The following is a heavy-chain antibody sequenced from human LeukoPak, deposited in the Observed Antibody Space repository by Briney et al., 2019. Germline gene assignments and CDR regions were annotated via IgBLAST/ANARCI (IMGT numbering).Heavy chain of an antibody. CDR3: ARNNGMDV. J-gene: IGHJ6*02. V-gene: IGHV3-7*03. CDR1: GFALSSHW. Sequence: GGSLRLSCAASGFALSSHWMTWVRQVPGRGPEWVANVNRDGSETYYLDSVKGRFTISKDYAKNSLYLQMNSLRAEDTALYHCARNNGMDVWGQGTTVIVSS. CDR2: VNRDGSET.